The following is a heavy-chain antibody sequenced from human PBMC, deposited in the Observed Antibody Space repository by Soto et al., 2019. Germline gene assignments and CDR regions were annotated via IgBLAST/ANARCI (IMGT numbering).Heavy chain of an antibody. Sequence: GASVKVSCKDSGGTFSSYAISWVRQAPGQGLEWMGGIIPIFGTANYAQKFQGRVTITADESTSTAYMELSSLRSEDTAVYYCAREGKEKDFWSGYYRLNWFDPWGQGTLVTVSS. D-gene: IGHD3-3*01. J-gene: IGHJ5*02. CDR1: GGTFSSYA. CDR2: IIPIFGTA. CDR3: AREGKEKDFWSGYYRLNWFDP. V-gene: IGHV1-69*13.